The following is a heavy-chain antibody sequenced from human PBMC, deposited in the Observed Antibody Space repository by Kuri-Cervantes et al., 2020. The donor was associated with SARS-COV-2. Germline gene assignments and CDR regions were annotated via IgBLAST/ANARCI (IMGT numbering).Heavy chain of an antibody. CDR3: ARELRLSRTDAFDI. Sequence: GGSLRLSCAASGFTFSSYAMHWVRQAPGKGLEWVAVISYDGSNKYYAGSVKGRFTISRDNSKNTLYLQMNSLRAEDMAVYYCARELRLSRTDAFDIWGQGTMVTVSS. D-gene: IGHD5-12*01. V-gene: IGHV3-30-3*01. CDR2: ISYDGSNK. J-gene: IGHJ3*02. CDR1: GFTFSSYA.